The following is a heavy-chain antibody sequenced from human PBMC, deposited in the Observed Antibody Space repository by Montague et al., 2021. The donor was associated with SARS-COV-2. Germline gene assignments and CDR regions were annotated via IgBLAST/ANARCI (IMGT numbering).Heavy chain of an antibody. Sequence: TLSLTCIVPGGSISSGGYYWSWIRQHPGKGLEWIGYIYYSGSTYYNPSLKSRLSISLDTSKNHFSLRLSSVTAADTAVYYCARSESTSYSCSPFDYWGQGTLVTVSS. CDR3: ARSESTSYSCSPFDY. D-gene: IGHD6-13*01. CDR1: GGSISSGGYY. J-gene: IGHJ4*02. CDR2: IYYSGST. V-gene: IGHV4-31*03.